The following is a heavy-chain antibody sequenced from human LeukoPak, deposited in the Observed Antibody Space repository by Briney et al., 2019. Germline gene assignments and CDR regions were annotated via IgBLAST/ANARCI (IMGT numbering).Heavy chain of an antibody. CDR3: ASGYSVQHYFDY. CDR1: GFTFATYG. J-gene: IGHJ4*02. CDR2: AGESVHTT. D-gene: IGHD2-21*01. V-gene: IGHV3-23*01. Sequence: GGSLRLSCAASGFTFATYGISWVRQAPGKGLEWVSVAGESVHTTHYADSVKGRFTISRDISKNTLYLQMSSLRAEDTAVYYCASGYSVQHYFDYWGQGTLVTVSS.